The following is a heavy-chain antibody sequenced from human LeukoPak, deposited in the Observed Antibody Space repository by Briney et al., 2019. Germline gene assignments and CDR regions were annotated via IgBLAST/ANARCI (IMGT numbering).Heavy chain of an antibody. CDR3: ARGSSGWYGSDFDL. Sequence: ASVRVSCKASGYTFTSYGISWVRQAPGQGLEWMGWISAYNGNTNYAQKLQGRVTMTTDTSTSTAYMELRSLRSDDTAMYYCARGSSGWYGSDFDLWGRGTLVTVSS. CDR2: ISAYNGNT. CDR1: GYTFTSYG. J-gene: IGHJ2*01. V-gene: IGHV1-18*04. D-gene: IGHD6-19*01.